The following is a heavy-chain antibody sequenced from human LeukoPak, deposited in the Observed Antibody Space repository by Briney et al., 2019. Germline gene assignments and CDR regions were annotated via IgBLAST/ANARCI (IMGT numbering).Heavy chain of an antibody. CDR2: ILPIFRMT. D-gene: IGHD2-2*01. V-gene: IGHV1-69*13. CDR1: GGTFRNYP. CDR3: AICSSTWSGDRPDS. Sequence: ASVKVSCKASGGTFRNYPISWVRQAPGQGLEWMGGILPIFRMTNYAEKFQGRVTITADESTTTAYLELNSLRSEHTAVYYCAICSSTWSGDRPDSWGQGSLVTVSS. J-gene: IGHJ4*02.